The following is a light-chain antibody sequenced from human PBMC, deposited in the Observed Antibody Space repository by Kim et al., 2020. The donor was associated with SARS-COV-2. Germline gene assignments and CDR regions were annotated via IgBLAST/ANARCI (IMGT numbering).Light chain of an antibody. CDR1: RSTIGNNV. CDR2: SND. J-gene: IGLJ2*01. V-gene: IGLV1-44*01. Sequence: GQRVTFSCSGSRSTIGNNVVNWYQQVPGTAPKLLIYSNDHRPSGVPDRFSGSKSGTSASLAISGLQSEDEADYYCAAWGDSLSGVVFGGGTQLTVL. CDR3: AAWGDSLSGVV.